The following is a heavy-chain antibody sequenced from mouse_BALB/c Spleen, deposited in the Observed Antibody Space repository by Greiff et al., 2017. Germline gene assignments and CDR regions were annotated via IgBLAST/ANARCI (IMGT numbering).Heavy chain of an antibody. CDR3: TGDEGFAY. V-gene: IGHV6-6*02. CDR2: IRLKSNNYAT. Sequence: EVMLVESGGGLVQPGGSMKLSCVASGFTFSNYWMNWVRQSPEKGLEWVAEIRLKSNNYATHYAESVKGRFTISRDDSKSSVYLQMNNLRAEDTGIYYCTGDEGFAYWGQGTLVTVSA. CDR1: GFTFSNYW. J-gene: IGHJ3*01.